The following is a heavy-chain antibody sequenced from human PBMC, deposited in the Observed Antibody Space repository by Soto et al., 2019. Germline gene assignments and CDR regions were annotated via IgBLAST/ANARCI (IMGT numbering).Heavy chain of an antibody. D-gene: IGHD6-6*01. CDR2: IYYSGST. V-gene: IGHV4-59*01. Sequence: SETLSLTCTVSGGSISSYYWSWIRQPPGKGLEWIGYIYYSGSTNYNPSLKSRVTISVDTSKNQFSLKLSSVTAADTAVYYCARVGVWGNIAAHLGAFDIWGQGTMVTV. CDR1: GGSISSYY. CDR3: ARVGVWGNIAAHLGAFDI. J-gene: IGHJ3*02.